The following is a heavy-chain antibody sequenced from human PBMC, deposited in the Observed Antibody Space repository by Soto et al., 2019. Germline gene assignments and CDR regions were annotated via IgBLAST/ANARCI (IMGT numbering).Heavy chain of an antibody. CDR3: ARADYEILTGSYAMDV. Sequence: XTLSLTCTVSGXSLGNYYWFWIRQPVGKGLEWIGRVSSSGNTNANPTLNSRATMSIDTSKNQFSLRLRSVTAAETAVYYCARADYEILTGSYAMDVWGQGTTVTVS. D-gene: IGHD3-9*01. J-gene: IGHJ6*02. CDR2: VSSSGNT. CDR1: GXSLGNYY. V-gene: IGHV4-4*07.